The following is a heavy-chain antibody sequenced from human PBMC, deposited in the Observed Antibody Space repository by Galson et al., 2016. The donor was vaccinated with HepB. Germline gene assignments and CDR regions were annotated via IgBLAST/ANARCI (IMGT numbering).Heavy chain of an antibody. D-gene: IGHD4-17*01. CDR1: GESFSGS. CDR3: ARGRGHSFGLRSFDY. Sequence: SETLSLTCAGYGESFSGSWSWIRQPPGKELEWIGEVNQSGGTNYNPSLKSRVTIAVDTSKNQFSLTLSTVTAADKAVYYCARGRGHSFGLRSFDYWGLGTLVTVSS. CDR2: VNQSGGT. J-gene: IGHJ4*02. V-gene: IGHV4-34*01.